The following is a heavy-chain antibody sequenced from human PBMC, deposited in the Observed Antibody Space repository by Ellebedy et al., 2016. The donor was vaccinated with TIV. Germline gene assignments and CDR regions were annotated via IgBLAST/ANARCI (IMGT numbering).Heavy chain of an antibody. CDR1: GFGITDNF. V-gene: IGHV3-11*04. Sequence: GESLKISCAASGFGITDNFMSWVRQAPGKGLEWVSYISSSGSTIYYADSVKGRFTISRDNAKNSLYLQMNSLRAEDTAVYYCARASFFDVDLSGWYFDLWGRGTLVTVSS. CDR3: ARASFFDVDLSGWYFDL. J-gene: IGHJ2*01. D-gene: IGHD3-16*02. CDR2: ISSSGSTI.